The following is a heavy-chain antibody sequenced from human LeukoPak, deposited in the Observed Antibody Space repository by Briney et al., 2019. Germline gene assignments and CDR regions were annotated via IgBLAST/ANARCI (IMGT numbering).Heavy chain of an antibody. CDR1: GFTFSSYA. V-gene: IGHV3-23*01. D-gene: IGHD3-22*01. CDR3: AKGFSDSSGYYGY. J-gene: IGHJ4*02. CDR2: ISGSGGST. Sequence: GGSLRLSCAASGFTFSSYAMSWVRQAPGKGLERVSAISGSGGSTYYADSVKGRFTISRDNSKNTLYLQMNSLRAEDTAVYYCAKGFSDSSGYYGYLGQGTLVTVSS.